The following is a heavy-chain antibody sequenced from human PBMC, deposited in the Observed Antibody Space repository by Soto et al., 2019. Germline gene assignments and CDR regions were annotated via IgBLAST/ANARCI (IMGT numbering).Heavy chain of an antibody. CDR3: ARGRRDKRQYYYGMDV. CDR1: GDSYSISTYS. V-gene: IGHV4-30-2*01. D-gene: IGHD3-9*01. Sequence: SETLSLTCNMSGDSYSISTYSWSWIRQPPGKALQWIGFIYQSGVTSYNPSLASRVSISLDRSNNQFSLKLSSVTAADTAVYYCARGRRDKRQYYYGMDVWGQGTTVTVSS. CDR2: IYQSGVT. J-gene: IGHJ6*02.